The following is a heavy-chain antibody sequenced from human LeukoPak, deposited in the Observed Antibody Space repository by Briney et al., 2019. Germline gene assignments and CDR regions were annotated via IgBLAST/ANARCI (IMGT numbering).Heavy chain of an antibody. V-gene: IGHV3-33*08. J-gene: IGHJ4*02. D-gene: IGHD2-2*01. CDR3: ARGGDIVVVPAAVYFDY. CDR2: IWYDGSNK. CDR1: GFTFSSYA. Sequence: GGSLRLSCAASGFTFSSYAMSWVRQAPGEGLEWVAVIWYDGSNKYYADSVKGRFTISRDNSKNTLYLQMNSLRAEDTAVYYCARGGDIVVVPAAVYFDYWGQGTLVTVSS.